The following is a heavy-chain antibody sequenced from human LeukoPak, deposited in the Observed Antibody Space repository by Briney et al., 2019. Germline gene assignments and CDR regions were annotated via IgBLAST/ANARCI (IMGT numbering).Heavy chain of an antibody. Sequence: GGSLGLSCAASGFTFSSYGMHWVRQAPGKGLEWVAVIWYDGSNKYYADSVKGRFTISRDNSKNTLYLQMNSLRAEDTAVYYCARRYCSSTSCPEYYYYGMDVWGQGTTVTVSS. D-gene: IGHD2-2*01. CDR2: IWYDGSNK. CDR3: ARRYCSSTSCPEYYYYGMDV. CDR1: GFTFSSYG. J-gene: IGHJ6*02. V-gene: IGHV3-33*01.